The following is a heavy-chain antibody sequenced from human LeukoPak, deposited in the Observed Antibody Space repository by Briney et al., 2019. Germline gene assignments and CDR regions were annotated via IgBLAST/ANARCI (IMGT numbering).Heavy chain of an antibody. CDR1: GFTFSSYS. J-gene: IGHJ4*02. CDR3: ARDFHLYGSGSYSDY. D-gene: IGHD3-10*01. V-gene: IGHV3-48*04. CDR2: ISSSSSTI. Sequence: GRSLRLSCAASGFTFSSYSMNWVRQAPGKGLEWVSYISSSSSTIYYADSVKGRFTISRDNAKNSLYLQMNSLRAEDTAVYYCARDFHLYGSGSYSDYWGQGTLVTVSS.